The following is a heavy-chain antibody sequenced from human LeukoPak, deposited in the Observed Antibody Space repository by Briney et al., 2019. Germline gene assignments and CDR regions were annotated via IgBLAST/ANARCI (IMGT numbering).Heavy chain of an antibody. D-gene: IGHD6-13*01. CDR2: IYYSGST. CDR1: GGSISSSSYY. J-gene: IGHJ3*02. CDR3: ARVQAYSSSWDAFDI. V-gene: IGHV4-39*07. Sequence: LETLSLTCTVSGGSISSSSYYWGWIRQPPGKGLEWIGSIYYSGSTYYNPSLKSRVTISVDTSKNQFSLKLSSVTAADTAVYYCARVQAYSSSWDAFDIWGQGTMVTVSS.